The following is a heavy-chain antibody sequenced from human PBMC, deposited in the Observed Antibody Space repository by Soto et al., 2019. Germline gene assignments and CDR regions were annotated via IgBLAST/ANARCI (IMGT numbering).Heavy chain of an antibody. Sequence: GGSLRLSCAASGFTFSSYGMHWVRQAPGKGLEWVAVIWYDGSNKYYADSVKGRFTISRDNSKNTLYLQMNSLRAEDTAVYYCATYYGSGSYRSYWGQGTLVTVSS. CDR1: GFTFSSYG. J-gene: IGHJ4*02. CDR2: IWYDGSNK. V-gene: IGHV3-33*01. D-gene: IGHD3-10*01. CDR3: ATYYGSGSYRSY.